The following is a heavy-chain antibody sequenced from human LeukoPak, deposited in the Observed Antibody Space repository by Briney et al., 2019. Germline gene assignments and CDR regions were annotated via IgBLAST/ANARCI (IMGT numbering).Heavy chain of an antibody. CDR2: ISYDGSNK. V-gene: IGHV3-30*04. D-gene: IGHD3-10*01. Sequence: GGSLRLSCAASGFTFSSYAMHWVRQAPGKGLEWVAVISYDGSNKYYADSVKGRFTISRDNSKNTLYLQMNGLRAEDTAVYYCARGTRFGEFFDYWGQGTLVTVSS. J-gene: IGHJ4*02. CDR3: ARGTRFGEFFDY. CDR1: GFTFSSYA.